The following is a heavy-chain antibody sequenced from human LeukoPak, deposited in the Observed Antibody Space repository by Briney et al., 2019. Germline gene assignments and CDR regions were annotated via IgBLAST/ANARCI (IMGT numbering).Heavy chain of an antibody. D-gene: IGHD6-13*01. J-gene: IGHJ4*02. CDR1: GFTFSSYT. V-gene: IGHV3-23*01. CDR2: ISGSGGST. CDR3: AKDAISIAAAVPRFFDY. Sequence: GGSLRLSCAASGFTFSSYTMSWVRQAPGKGLEWVSAISGSGGSTYYADSVKGRFTISRDNSKNTLYLQMNSLRAEDTAVYYCAKDAISIAAAVPRFFDYWGQGTLVTVSS.